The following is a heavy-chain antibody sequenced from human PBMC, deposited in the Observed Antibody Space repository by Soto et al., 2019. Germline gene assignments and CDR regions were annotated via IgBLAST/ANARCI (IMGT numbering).Heavy chain of an antibody. V-gene: IGHV4-39*01. CDR2: IYYSGST. J-gene: IGHJ6*02. D-gene: IGHD3-3*01. CDR3: ARLSRLITICGVVEDYGMDV. CDR1: GFSISSSSFY. Sequence: SETLSLTCTVSGFSISSSSFYWGWIRQPPGKGREWIVRIYYSGSTYYNPSLKSPFTISVDTSKNQFSLKLSPVAAADTAVYYCARLSRLITICGVVEDYGMDVWGQGTTVTVSS.